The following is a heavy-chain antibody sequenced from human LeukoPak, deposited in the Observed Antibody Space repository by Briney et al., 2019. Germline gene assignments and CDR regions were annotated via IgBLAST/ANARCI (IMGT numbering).Heavy chain of an antibody. CDR2: IYTSGST. V-gene: IGHV4-4*07. CDR1: GGSISSYC. J-gene: IGHJ5*02. D-gene: IGHD6-13*01. Sequence: PSETLSLTCTVSGGSISSYCWSWIRQPAGKGLEWIGRIYTSGSTNYNPSLKSRVTMSVDTSKNQFSLKLSSVTAADTAVYYCARDIRAAGTAWFDPWGQGTLVTVSS. CDR3: ARDIRAAGTAWFDP.